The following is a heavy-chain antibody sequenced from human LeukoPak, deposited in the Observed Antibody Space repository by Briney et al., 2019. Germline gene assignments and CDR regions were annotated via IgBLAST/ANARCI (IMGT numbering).Heavy chain of an antibody. CDR3: TRCANYDILTGYQYYFDY. D-gene: IGHD3-9*01. CDR1: GFTFGDYA. Sequence: GGSLRLSCTASGFTFGDYAMSWFRQAPGKGLEWVGFIRSKAYGGTTEYAASVKGRFTISRDDSKSIAYLQMNSLKTEDTAVYYCTRCANYDILTGYQYYFDYWGQGTLVTVSS. V-gene: IGHV3-49*03. J-gene: IGHJ4*02. CDR2: IRSKAYGGTT.